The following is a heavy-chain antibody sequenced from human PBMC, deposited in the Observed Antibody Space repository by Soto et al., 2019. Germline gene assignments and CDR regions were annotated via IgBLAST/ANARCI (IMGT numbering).Heavy chain of an antibody. CDR2: IDSNGSTI. Sequence: EVQLVESGGDLVQPGGSLRLSCAASGFTFSTYWMPWVRQAPGKGLVWVSRIDSNGSTITYADSVKGRFTTSRDNAKNTLYLEMNSLRGEDTAVYYCARLSVVRGVIADYWGQGTLVTVSS. J-gene: IGHJ4*02. V-gene: IGHV3-74*01. D-gene: IGHD3-10*01. CDR1: GFTFSTYW. CDR3: ARLSVVRGVIADY.